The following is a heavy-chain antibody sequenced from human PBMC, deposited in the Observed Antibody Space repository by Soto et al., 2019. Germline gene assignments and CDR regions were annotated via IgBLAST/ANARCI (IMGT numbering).Heavy chain of an antibody. CDR2: IYHSGST. Sequence: QLQLQESGSGLVKPSQTLSLTCAVSGGSISSGGYSWSWIRQPPGKGLEWIGYIYHSGSTYYNPSLKSRVTISVDRSKNQFSRKLSSVSAADTAVYYCARAGGLGAVAVDSWGQGTLVTVSS. V-gene: IGHV4-30-2*01. CDR3: ARAGGLGAVAVDS. D-gene: IGHD6-19*01. J-gene: IGHJ4*02. CDR1: GGSISSGGYS.